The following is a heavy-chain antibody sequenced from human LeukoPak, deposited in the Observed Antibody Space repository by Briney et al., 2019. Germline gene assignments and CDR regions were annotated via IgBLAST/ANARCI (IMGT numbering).Heavy chain of an antibody. V-gene: IGHV1-69*04. J-gene: IGHJ3*02. CDR1: GGTFSSYA. Sequence: SVEVSCKASGGTFSSYAISWVRQAPGQGLEWMGRIIPILGIANYAQKFQGRVTITADKSTSTAYMELSSLRSEDTAVYYCASRLPHYYGSGSPHAFDIWGQGTMVTVSS. D-gene: IGHD3-10*01. CDR3: ASRLPHYYGSGSPHAFDI. CDR2: IIPILGIA.